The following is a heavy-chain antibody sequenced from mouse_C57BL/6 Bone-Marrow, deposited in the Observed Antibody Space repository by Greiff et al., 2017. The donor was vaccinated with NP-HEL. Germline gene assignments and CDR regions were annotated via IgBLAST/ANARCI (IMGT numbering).Heavy chain of an antibody. CDR2: INPNYGTT. V-gene: IGHV1-39*01. D-gene: IGHD2-3*01. Sequence: VQLKQSGPELVKPGASVKISCKASGYSFPDYNMNWVKQSNGKSLEWIGVINPNYGTTSYNQKFKGKATLTVDQSSSTAYMQLNSLTSEDSAVYYCASDGYYSYWYFDVWGTGTTVTVSS. CDR1: GYSFPDYN. J-gene: IGHJ1*03. CDR3: ASDGYYSYWYFDV.